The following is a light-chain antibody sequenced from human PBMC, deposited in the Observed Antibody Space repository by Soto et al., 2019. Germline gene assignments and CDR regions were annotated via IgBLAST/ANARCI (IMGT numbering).Light chain of an antibody. CDR3: CSYAGSSTYV. V-gene: IGLV2-23*01. J-gene: IGLJ1*01. CDR1: SSDVRSYNL. Sequence: QSALTQPASVSGSPGQSITISCTGTSSDVRSYNLVSWYQQHPGKAPKLMIYEGSKRPSGVSKRFSGSKSGNTASLTISGLQAEDEADYYCCSYAGSSTYVFGIGTKLTVL. CDR2: EGS.